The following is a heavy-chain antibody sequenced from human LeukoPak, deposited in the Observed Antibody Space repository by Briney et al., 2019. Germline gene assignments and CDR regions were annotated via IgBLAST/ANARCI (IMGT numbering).Heavy chain of an antibody. Sequence: GGSLRLSCVGSGFTFSTYNMHWVRQAPGKGLEWVSTISSSSSSGSYIYYADSVKGRFTISRDNAKNSLYLQMNSLRAEDTAVYYCARDLRRNYVYYYYGMDVWGQGTTVTVSS. CDR1: GFTFSTYN. D-gene: IGHD4-11*01. CDR2: ISSSSSSGSYI. V-gene: IGHV3-21*01. CDR3: ARDLRRNYVYYYYGMDV. J-gene: IGHJ6*02.